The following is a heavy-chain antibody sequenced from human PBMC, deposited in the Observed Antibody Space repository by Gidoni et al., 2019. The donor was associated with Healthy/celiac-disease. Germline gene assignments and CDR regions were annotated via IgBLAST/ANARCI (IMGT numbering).Heavy chain of an antibody. CDR3: ARAPQLRFLEWLLPPGYFDY. J-gene: IGHJ4*02. CDR2: INHSGST. Sequence: QVQLQQWGAGLLKPSETLSLTCAVYGGSFSAYYWSWIRQPPGKGLEWIGEINHSGSTNYNPSLKSRVTISVDTSKNQFSLKLSSVTAADTAVYYCARAPQLRFLEWLLPPGYFDYWGQGTLVTVSS. D-gene: IGHD3-3*01. CDR1: GGSFSAYY. V-gene: IGHV4-34*01.